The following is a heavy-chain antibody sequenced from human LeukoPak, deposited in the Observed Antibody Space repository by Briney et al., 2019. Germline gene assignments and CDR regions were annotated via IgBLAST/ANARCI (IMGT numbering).Heavy chain of an antibody. J-gene: IGHJ4*02. D-gene: IGHD2-21*01. CDR2: FDPEDGET. CDR3: ATGGEKNIDY. V-gene: IGHV1-24*01. CDR1: GDTLTELS. Sequence: GASVRVSYKVSGDTLTELSMHWVRQAPGKGVEWMGGFDPEDGETIYAQKFQGRVTMTEDTSTDTAYMELSSLRSEDTAVYYCATGGEKNIDYWGQGTLVTVSS.